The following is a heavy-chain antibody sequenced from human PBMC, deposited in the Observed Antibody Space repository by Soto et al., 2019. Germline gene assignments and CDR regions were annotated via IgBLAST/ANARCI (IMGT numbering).Heavy chain of an antibody. Sequence: GESLKISCKASGYSFANYWIAWVRQMPGKGLEWMGIIFPDDSDTKYSPSFQGQVTISADRSINTAYLQWSSLKASDGAMYYCGRLDDSGTVIDYWGQGTLVTVSS. D-gene: IGHD1-26*01. V-gene: IGHV5-51*01. CDR3: GRLDDSGTVIDY. J-gene: IGHJ4*02. CDR2: IFPDDSDT. CDR1: GYSFANYW.